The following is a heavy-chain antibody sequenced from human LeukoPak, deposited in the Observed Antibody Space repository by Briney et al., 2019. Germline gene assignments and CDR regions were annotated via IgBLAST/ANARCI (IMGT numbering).Heavy chain of an antibody. J-gene: IGHJ5*02. Sequence: PSETLSLTCAVYGGSFSGYYWSWIPQPPGKGLEWIGKINHSGGTNYNPSLKSRVTISVDTSKNQFSLKLSSVTAADTAVYYCTRGRIAAAVRCWFDPWGQGTLVTVSS. CDR2: INHSGGT. CDR3: TRGRIAAAVRCWFDP. V-gene: IGHV4-34*01. D-gene: IGHD6-13*01. CDR1: GGSFSGYY.